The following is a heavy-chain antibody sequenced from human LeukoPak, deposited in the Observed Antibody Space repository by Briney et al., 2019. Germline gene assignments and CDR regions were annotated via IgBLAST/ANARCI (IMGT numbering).Heavy chain of an antibody. J-gene: IGHJ5*02. V-gene: IGHV1-3*01. D-gene: IGHD6-6*01. CDR1: GYTFTSYA. CDR3: ARGPLALYWFDP. Sequence: ASVKVSCKASGYTFTSYAMHWVRQAPGQRLEWMGWINAGNGNTKYSQKFQGRVTITRDTSASTAYMELSSLRSEDTAVYYCARGPLALYWFDPWGQGTLVTVSS. CDR2: INAGNGNT.